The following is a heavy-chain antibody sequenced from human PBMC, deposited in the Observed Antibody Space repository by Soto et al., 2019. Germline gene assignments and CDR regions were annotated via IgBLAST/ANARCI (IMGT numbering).Heavy chain of an antibody. J-gene: IGHJ6*02. D-gene: IGHD2-15*01. V-gene: IGHV1-69*01. CDR2: VIPIFGTP. CDR3: ARSQGGSSSLDIYYYYYYGMDV. Sequence: QVQLVQSGAEVKKPGSSVKVSCKAPGGTFSTYAISWVRQAPGQGLEWMGGVIPIFGTPKYEQKFQGRVTSTADEYTSTGYMELRSLRSEDTAVYYCARSQGGSSSLDIYYYYYYGMDVWGQGTTVTVSS. CDR1: GGTFSTYA.